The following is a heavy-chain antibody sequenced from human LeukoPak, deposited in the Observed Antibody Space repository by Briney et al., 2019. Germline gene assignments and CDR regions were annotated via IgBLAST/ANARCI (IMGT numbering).Heavy chain of an antibody. J-gene: IGHJ4*02. D-gene: IGHD3-22*01. CDR1: GFTFSSYA. Sequence: GGSLRLSCAASGFTFSSYAMSWVRQAPGKGLEWVTVIYSGGSTYYADSVKGRFTISRDNSKNTLYLQVNSLRAEDTAVYYCAKDGYYYDSSGYYGEVDYWGQGTLVTVSS. CDR3: AKDGYYYDSSGYYGEVDY. V-gene: IGHV3-23*03. CDR2: IYSGGST.